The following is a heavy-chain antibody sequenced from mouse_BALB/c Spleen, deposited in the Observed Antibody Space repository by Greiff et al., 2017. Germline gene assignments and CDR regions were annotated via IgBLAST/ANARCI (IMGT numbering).Heavy chain of an antibody. J-gene: IGHJ2*01. CDR3: ASNWDY. V-gene: IGHV5-17*02. Sequence: EVKLEESGGGLVQPGGSRKLPCAASGFTFSSFGMHWVRQAPEKGLEWVAYISSGSSTIYYADTVKGRFTISRDNPKNTLFLQMTSLRSEDTAMYYCASNWDYWGQGTTLTVSS. CDR1: GFTFSSFG. D-gene: IGHD4-1*02. CDR2: ISSGSSTI.